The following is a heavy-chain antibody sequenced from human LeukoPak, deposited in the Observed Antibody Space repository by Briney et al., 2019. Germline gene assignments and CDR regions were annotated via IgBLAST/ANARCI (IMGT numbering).Heavy chain of an antibody. D-gene: IGHD5/OR15-5a*01. J-gene: IGHJ4*02. CDR3: AKAPILVSGSFDY. Sequence: GRSLRLSCAASGFSFSSYAMHWVRQAPGKGLEWVSGISGRGDNTYYADSVKGRFTISRDNSKNTLYLQMNSLRAEDTAVYYCAKAPILVSGSFDYWGQGILVTVSS. V-gene: IGHV3-23*01. CDR2: ISGRGDNT. CDR1: GFSFSSYA.